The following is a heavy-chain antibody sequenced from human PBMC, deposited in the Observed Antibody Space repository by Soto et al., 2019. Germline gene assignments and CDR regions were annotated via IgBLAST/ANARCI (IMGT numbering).Heavy chain of an antibody. CDR2: ISRVDDST. Sequence: GGSLRLSCAASGFTFNTYAMNWVRQAPGKGLEWVSAISRVDDSTYYANSVKGRFTISRDNSQNTLYPQMNSLRAEDTAVYYCAKDLSTWGQGTLVTVSS. CDR3: AKDLST. V-gene: IGHV3-23*01. J-gene: IGHJ4*02. CDR1: GFTFNTYA.